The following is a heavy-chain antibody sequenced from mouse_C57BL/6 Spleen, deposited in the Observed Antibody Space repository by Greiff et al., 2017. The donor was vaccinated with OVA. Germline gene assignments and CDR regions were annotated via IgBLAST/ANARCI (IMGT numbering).Heavy chain of an antibody. CDR2: INPNNGGT. CDR3: ARNYYGSPYFDY. Sequence: VQLKQSGPELVKPGASVKISCKASGYTFTDYYMNWVKQSHGKSLEWIGDINPNNGGTSYNQKFKGKATLTVDKSSSTAYMELRSLTSEDSAVYYRARNYYGSPYFDYWGQGTTLTVSS. V-gene: IGHV1-26*01. J-gene: IGHJ2*01. CDR1: GYTFTDYY. D-gene: IGHD1-1*01.